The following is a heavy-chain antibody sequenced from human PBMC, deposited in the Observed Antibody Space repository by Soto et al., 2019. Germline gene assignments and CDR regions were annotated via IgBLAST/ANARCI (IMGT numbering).Heavy chain of an antibody. CDR1: GASLRSGTYY. D-gene: IGHD3-10*01. Sequence: SETLSLICTVSGASLRSGTYYWSWIRQPPGKGLEWIGYISHSGRTNYDPSLKSRLTMSVDTSQNQFSLQLNSVTAADTAVYYCSYGSSFDYWGQGTLVTVSS. J-gene: IGHJ4*02. V-gene: IGHV4-61*01. CDR2: ISHSGRT. CDR3: SYGSSFDY.